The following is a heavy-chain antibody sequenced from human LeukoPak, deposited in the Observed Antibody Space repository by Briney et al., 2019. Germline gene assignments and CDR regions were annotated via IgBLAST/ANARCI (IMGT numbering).Heavy chain of an antibody. V-gene: IGHV3-53*01. CDR2: IYKEGNT. Sequence: PGGSLRLSCAASGFTFSDSYMSWVRQAPGKGVEWGSTIYKEGNTYHSDSVKGRFNISRDKSKKKIYRQRNSLGVEDTAIYYCARESITSGWYLYWGQGTLVTVSS. D-gene: IGHD6-19*01. CDR3: ARESITSGWYLY. J-gene: IGHJ4*02. CDR1: GFTFSDSY.